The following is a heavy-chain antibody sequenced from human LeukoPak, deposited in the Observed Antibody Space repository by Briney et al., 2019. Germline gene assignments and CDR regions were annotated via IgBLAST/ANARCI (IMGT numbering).Heavy chain of an antibody. J-gene: IGHJ5*02. CDR2: INHSGST. D-gene: IGHD6-19*01. V-gene: IGHV4-34*01. CDR3: ARHRYSSGWTPPAAWFDP. Sequence: PSETLSLTCAVYGGSFSGYYWSWIRQPPGKGLEWIGEINHSGSTNYSPSIKSRVTISVDTSKNQFSLKLSSVTAADTAVYYCARHRYSSGWTPPAAWFDPWGQGTLVTVSS. CDR1: GGSFSGYY.